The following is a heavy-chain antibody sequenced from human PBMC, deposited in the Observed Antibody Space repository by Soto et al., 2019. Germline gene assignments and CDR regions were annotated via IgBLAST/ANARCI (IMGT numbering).Heavy chain of an antibody. V-gene: IGHV3-33*08. J-gene: IGHJ4*02. CDR3: ADLWGRHNTNFFSGPFDY. CDR1: GLTFSNYG. CDR2: IWYDGSNK. D-gene: IGHD3-3*01. Sequence: QVQLVESGGGVVQPGRSLRLSCAASGLTFSNYGMHWVRQAPGKGLEWVAVIWYDGSNKYYADSVKGRFTISRDNSKNMLYLQMNSLRAEDTAVYYCADLWGRHNTNFFSGPFDYWGQGTLVTVSS.